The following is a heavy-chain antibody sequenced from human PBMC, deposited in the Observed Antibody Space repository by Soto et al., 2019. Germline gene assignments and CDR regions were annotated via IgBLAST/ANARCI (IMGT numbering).Heavy chain of an antibody. CDR3: AKSPNPGSATPSYYGLDV. Sequence: GASVKVSCKASGYTFTSYGISWVRQAPGQGLEWMGWISAYNGNTHYASKVQGRLTMTTDTSTSTAYMDLGSLTSDDTAVYYCAKSPNPGSATPSYYGLDVWGLGTTVTVSS. V-gene: IGHV1-18*01. CDR1: GYTFTSYG. CDR2: ISAYNGNT. D-gene: IGHD2-15*01. J-gene: IGHJ6*01.